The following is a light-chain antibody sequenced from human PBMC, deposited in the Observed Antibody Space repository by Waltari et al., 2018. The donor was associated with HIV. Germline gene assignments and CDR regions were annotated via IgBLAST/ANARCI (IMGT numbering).Light chain of an antibody. CDR3: ILYVGGGSWV. Sequence: QTVVTQEPSFSVSPGGTVTLTCGLTSGSVSTTSYPSWFQQTPGQAPPTLIYNTNIRSSVVPDRFSGSIVGTKAALTITGAQADDDSDYYCILYVGGGSWVFGGGTKLTVL. CDR2: NTN. J-gene: IGLJ3*02. CDR1: SGSVSTTSY. V-gene: IGLV8-61*01.